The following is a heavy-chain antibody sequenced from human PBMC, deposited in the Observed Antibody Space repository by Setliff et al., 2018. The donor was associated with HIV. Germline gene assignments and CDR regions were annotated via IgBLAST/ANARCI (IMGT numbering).Heavy chain of an antibody. CDR1: GASINTINHL. CDR2: VYFTGDA. CDR3: VRHISPVDAFDV. V-gene: IGHV4-39*01. D-gene: IGHD3-3*02. J-gene: IGHJ3*01. Sequence: PSETLSLTCAVSGASINTINHLWDWIRQPPGKGLEWIGSVYFTGDAYYNPCLKSRVTLSVDTSKNLFSLELRSVTAADTAVYYCVRHISPVDAFDVWGQGTMVTVSS.